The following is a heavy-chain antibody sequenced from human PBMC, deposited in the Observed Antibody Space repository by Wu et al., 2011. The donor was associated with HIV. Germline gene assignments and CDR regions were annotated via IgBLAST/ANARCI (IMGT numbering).Heavy chain of an antibody. Sequence: VQLVESGGGLVQPGGSLRLSCAASGFTFSSYEIHWVRQVIGKGLEWVSAIGIAGDTFYSGSVKGRFAISRENAKNSLYLQMNTLRAGDTAVYYCVREAHGSGTKAFDIWGQGTMVTVSS. D-gene: IGHD3-10*01. CDR2: IGIAGDT. CDR3: VREAHGSGTKAFDI. CDR1: GFTFSSYE. J-gene: IGHJ3*02. V-gene: IGHV3-13*01.